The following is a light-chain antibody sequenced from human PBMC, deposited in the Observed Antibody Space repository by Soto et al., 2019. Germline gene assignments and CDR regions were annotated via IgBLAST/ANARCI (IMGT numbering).Light chain of an antibody. V-gene: IGKV3-20*01. CDR3: QQYGSSPSLT. CDR2: GAS. CDR1: QSVSSSY. J-gene: IGKJ4*01. Sequence: EIVLTQSPGTLSLSPGERATLSCRASQSVSSSYLAWYQQKPGQAPRLLIYGASSRATGIPDRFSGSGSGTDFALTISRLGPEDFAVYYCQQYGSSPSLTFGGGTQVEIK.